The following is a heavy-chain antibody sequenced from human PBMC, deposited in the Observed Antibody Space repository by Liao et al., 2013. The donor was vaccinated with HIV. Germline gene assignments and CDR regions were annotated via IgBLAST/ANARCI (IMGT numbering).Heavy chain of an antibody. J-gene: IGHJ6*03. V-gene: IGHV4-30-2*01. CDR2: IYHSGST. Sequence: QLQLQESGSGLVKPSQTLSLTCAVSGGSISSGGYSWSWIRQPPGKGLEWIGYIYHSGSTYYNPSLKSRVTISVDRSKNQFSLKLSSVTAADTAVYYCAREASTTPNWAAFYYYYYYMDVWGKGTTVTVSS. CDR1: GGSISSGGYS. CDR3: AREASTTPNWAAFYYYYYYMDV. D-gene: IGHD1-26*01.